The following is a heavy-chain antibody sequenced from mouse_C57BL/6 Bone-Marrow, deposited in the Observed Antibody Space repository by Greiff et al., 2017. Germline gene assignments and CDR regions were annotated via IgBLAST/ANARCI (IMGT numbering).Heavy chain of an antibody. Sequence: QVQLKESGPGLVAPSQSLSITCTVSGFSLTSYGVHWVRQPPGKGLEWLVVIWSDGSTTYNSALKSRLSISKDNSKSQVFLKMNSLQTDDTAMYYCALQGTTTGSSAYAMDYWGQGTSVTVSA. CDR2: IWSDGST. CDR3: ALQGTTTGSSAYAMDY. V-gene: IGHV2-6*03. J-gene: IGHJ4*01. D-gene: IGHD1-1*01. CDR1: GFSLTSYG.